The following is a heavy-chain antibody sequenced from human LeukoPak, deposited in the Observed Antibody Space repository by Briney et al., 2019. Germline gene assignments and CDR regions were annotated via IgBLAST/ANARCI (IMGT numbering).Heavy chain of an antibody. V-gene: IGHV3-74*01. D-gene: IGHD3-3*01. CDR1: GFTFSSYA. Sequence: GGSLRLSCAASGFTFSSYAMSWVRQAPGKGLVWVSRINSDGSSTSYADSVKGRFTISRDNAKNTLYLQMNSLRAEDTAVYYCARGTIFGVVTPPAWGQGTLVTVSS. J-gene: IGHJ5*02. CDR3: ARGTIFGVVTPPA. CDR2: INSDGSST.